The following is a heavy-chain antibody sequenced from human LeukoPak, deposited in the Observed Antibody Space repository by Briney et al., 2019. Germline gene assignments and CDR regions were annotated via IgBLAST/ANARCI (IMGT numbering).Heavy chain of an antibody. D-gene: IGHD5-18*01. V-gene: IGHV3-7*01. CDR2: INHNGNVN. J-gene: IGHJ4*02. CDR1: GFTFSSYW. Sequence: GGSLRLSCAASGFTFSSYWMNWARQAPGKGLEWVASINHNGNVNYYVDSVKGRFTISRDNSMNTLYLQMSGLRAEDTAVYYCARTVDGGHSYGYPIFDYWGQGTLVTVSS. CDR3: ARTVDGGHSYGYPIFDY.